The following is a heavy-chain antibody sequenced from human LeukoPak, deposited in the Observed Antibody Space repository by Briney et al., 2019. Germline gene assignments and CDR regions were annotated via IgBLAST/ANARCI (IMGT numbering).Heavy chain of an antibody. Sequence: SETLSLTCAVSGYPISSGYYWGWIRQPPGKGLEWIGSIYHSGSTYYNPSLKSRVTISVDTSKNQFSLKLSSVTAADTAVYYCARHYYDSSGPAFDIWGQGTMVTVSS. D-gene: IGHD3-22*01. CDR2: IYHSGST. V-gene: IGHV4-38-2*01. J-gene: IGHJ3*02. CDR3: ARHYYDSSGPAFDI. CDR1: GYPISSGYY.